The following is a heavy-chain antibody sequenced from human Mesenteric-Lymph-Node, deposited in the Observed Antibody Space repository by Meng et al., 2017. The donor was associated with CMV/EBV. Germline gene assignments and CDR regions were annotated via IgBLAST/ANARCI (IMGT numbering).Heavy chain of an antibody. CDR1: GGSFSGYY. J-gene: IGHJ4*02. CDR3: ARHQRWLKSEGGFNY. CDR2: INHSGST. D-gene: IGHD4-23*01. V-gene: IGHV4-34*01. Sequence: QGQVQTWGAGLLTPSAALAPTVPVYGGSFSGYYWSWLRQPPGKGLEWIGEINHSGSTNYNPSLKSRVTISVDTSKNQFSLKLSSVTAADTAVYYCARHQRWLKSEGGFNYWGQGTLVTVSS.